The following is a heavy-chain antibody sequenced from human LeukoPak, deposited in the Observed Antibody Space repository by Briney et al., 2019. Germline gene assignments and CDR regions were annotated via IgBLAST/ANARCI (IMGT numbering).Heavy chain of an antibody. D-gene: IGHD2-15*01. V-gene: IGHV1-2*02. CDR3: ARVGASGYCSGGSCYSGS. CDR1: GYTFTGYY. CDR2: INPNSGGT. J-gene: IGHJ4*02. Sequence: ASVKVSCKASGYTFTGYYMHWVRQAPGQGPEWMGWINPNSGGTNYAQKFQGRVTMTRDTSISTAYMELSRLRSDDTAVYYCARVGASGYCSGGSCYSGSWGQGTLVTVSS.